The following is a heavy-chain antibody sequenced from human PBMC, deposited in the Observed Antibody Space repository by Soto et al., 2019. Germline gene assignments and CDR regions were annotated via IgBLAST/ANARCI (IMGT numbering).Heavy chain of an antibody. CDR1: GFTFSSYA. CDR3: ARDRGTSSEYYYYYGMDV. CDR2: ISYDGSNK. D-gene: IGHD2-2*01. Sequence: VQLVESGGGVVQPGRSLRLSCAASGFTFSSYAMHWVRQAPGKGLEWVAVISYDGSNKYYADSVKGRFTISRDNSKNTLYLQMNSLRAEDTAVYYCARDRGTSSEYYYYYGMDVWGQGTTVTVSS. J-gene: IGHJ6*02. V-gene: IGHV3-30-3*01.